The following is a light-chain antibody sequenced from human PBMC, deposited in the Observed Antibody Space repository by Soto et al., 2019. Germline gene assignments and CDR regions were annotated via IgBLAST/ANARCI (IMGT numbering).Light chain of an antibody. CDR2: EVS. Sequence: QSALTQPPSASGSPGQSVTISCTGTSNDVGGYNYVSWYQQHPGKAPKLMIYEVSKRPSGVPDRFSGSKSGNTASLTVSGLQAEDEADYYCSSYGGSNNSVFGAGTKLTVL. CDR1: SNDVGGYNY. CDR3: SSYGGSNNSV. V-gene: IGLV2-8*01. J-gene: IGLJ1*01.